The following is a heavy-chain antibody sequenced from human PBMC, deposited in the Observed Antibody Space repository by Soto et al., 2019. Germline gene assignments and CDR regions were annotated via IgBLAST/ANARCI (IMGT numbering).Heavy chain of an antibody. V-gene: IGHV4-30-2*01. CDR2: IYHSGST. CDR1: GGSISSGGYS. J-gene: IGHJ4*02. Sequence: QLQLQESGSGLVKPSQTLSLTCAVSGGSISSGGYSWSWIRQPPGKGLEWIGYIYHSGSTYHNPSLKSRVTISVDRSKNQFSLKLSSVTAADTAVYYCASSHAGAHITAAVHWGQGTLVTVSS. CDR3: ASSHAGAHITAAVH. D-gene: IGHD6-13*01.